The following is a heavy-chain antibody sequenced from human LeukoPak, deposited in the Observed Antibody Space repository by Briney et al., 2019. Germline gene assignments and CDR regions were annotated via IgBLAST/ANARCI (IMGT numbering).Heavy chain of an antibody. J-gene: IGHJ4*02. CDR3: ARLGGSGSYWNFDY. CDR1: GGSIRSYY. Sequence: SETLSLTCTVSGGSIRSYYWSWIRQPPGKGLEWLGYIYSSGSTNYNPSLKSRVTISVDTSKNQFSLKLSSVTAADTAVYYCARLGGSGSYWNFDYWGRGTLVTVSS. V-gene: IGHV4-59*01. D-gene: IGHD3-10*01. CDR2: IYSSGST.